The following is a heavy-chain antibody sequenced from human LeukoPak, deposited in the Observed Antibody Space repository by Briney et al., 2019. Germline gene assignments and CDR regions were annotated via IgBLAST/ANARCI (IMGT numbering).Heavy chain of an antibody. CDR3: ARARSRYFDWLLADAFDI. D-gene: IGHD3-9*01. CDR2: INHSGST. Sequence: PSETLSLTCAVYGGSFSDYYWSWIRQPPGKGLEWIGEINHSGSTNYNPSLKSRVTRSVDTSKSQFSLKLSSVTAADTAVYYCARARSRYFDWLLADAFDIWGQGTMVTVSS. V-gene: IGHV4-34*01. CDR1: GGSFSDYY. J-gene: IGHJ3*02.